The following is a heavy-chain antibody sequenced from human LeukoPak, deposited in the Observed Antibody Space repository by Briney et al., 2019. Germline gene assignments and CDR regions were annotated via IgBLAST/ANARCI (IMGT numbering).Heavy chain of an antibody. V-gene: IGHV5-51*01. CDR1: GYRFTNYW. CDR3: ARLGSSSSVWAFNI. D-gene: IGHD6-6*01. Sequence: GESLKISCKGSGYRFTNYWIAWVRQMPGKGLEWIGIIYPGDSDTRYSPSFQGQVTMSADKSINTAYLQWGSLKASDTAMYYCARLGSSSSVWAFNIWGQGTVVTVSS. J-gene: IGHJ3*02. CDR2: IYPGDSDT.